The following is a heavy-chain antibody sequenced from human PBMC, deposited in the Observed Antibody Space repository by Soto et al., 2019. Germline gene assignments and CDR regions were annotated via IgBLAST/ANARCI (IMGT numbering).Heavy chain of an antibody. D-gene: IGHD2-2*01. J-gene: IGHJ6*02. CDR1: GFTFSNYG. CDR2: ILYDGSNK. CDR3: AKSRDAYNFYFYYGMDV. Sequence: QVQLVESGGGVVQPGRSLRLSCAASGFTFSNYGMHWVRQTPGKGLVWVALILYDGSNKYYGDSVKGRFTISRDNSKNTLYLQVSSLRAEDTAVYYCAKSRDAYNFYFYYGMDVWGQGTTVTVSS. V-gene: IGHV3-30*18.